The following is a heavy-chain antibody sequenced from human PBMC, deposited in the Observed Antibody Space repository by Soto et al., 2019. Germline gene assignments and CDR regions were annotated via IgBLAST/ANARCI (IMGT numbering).Heavy chain of an antibody. CDR2: ITGSGRDT. CDR1: GFTFRKNV. CDR3: AKNGLDNSPSAIDS. J-gene: IGHJ4*02. Sequence: PVGSLRLSCAASGFTFRKNVLSWVHQAPGKGLDWVSGITGSGRDTYYADSVKGRFTISRDNSKNMVFLQMNSLRAEDTALYYCAKNGLDNSPSAIDSWGPGTLVTVSS. D-gene: IGHD2-8*01. V-gene: IGHV3-23*01.